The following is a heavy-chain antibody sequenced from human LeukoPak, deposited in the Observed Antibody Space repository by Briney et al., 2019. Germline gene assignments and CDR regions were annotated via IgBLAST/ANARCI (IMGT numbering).Heavy chain of an antibody. CDR2: INHSGST. D-gene: IGHD3-22*01. Sequence: PSETLSLTCAVFGGSFSGYYWTWIRQPPGKGLEWIGEINHSGSTNYNPSLKSRVTISVDTSKHQFSLRLNSVTAAHTAVYYCARGPVVDYFDGSGYYYFDSWGQGTPVTVSS. J-gene: IGHJ4*02. V-gene: IGHV4-34*01. CDR3: ARGPVVDYFDGSGYYYFDS. CDR1: GGSFSGYY.